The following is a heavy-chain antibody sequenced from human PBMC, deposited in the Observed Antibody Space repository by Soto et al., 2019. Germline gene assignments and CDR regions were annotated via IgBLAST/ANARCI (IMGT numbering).Heavy chain of an antibody. CDR3: ANLRVATSKDY. CDR2: ISNSGNTI. J-gene: IGHJ4*02. CDR1: GFIFSNYE. Sequence: GGSLRLSCAASGFIFSNYEMNWVRQAPGKGLEWVSYISNSGNTIYYADSVKGRFIISRDNAKSSLYLQMNSLRAEDTAVHYCANLRVATSKDYWGQGTPVTVSS. V-gene: IGHV3-48*03. D-gene: IGHD5-12*01.